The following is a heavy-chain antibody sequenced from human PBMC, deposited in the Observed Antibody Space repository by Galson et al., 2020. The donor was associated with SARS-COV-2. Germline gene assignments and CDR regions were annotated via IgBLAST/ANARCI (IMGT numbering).Heavy chain of an antibody. V-gene: IGHV4-4*07. D-gene: IGHD1-1*01. J-gene: IGHJ4*02. CDR2: IYINGDT. CDR3: ARDEHTGSLTAFVN. CDR1: GDSMSSYS. Sequence: SETLSLPCAVSGDSMSSYSWSWIRPPAGTGLQWVGRIYINGDTKCNPSLKSRVTMSLDTSKNRFSLRLTSVTAADTAVYYCARDEHTGSLTAFVNWGQGALVTVSS.